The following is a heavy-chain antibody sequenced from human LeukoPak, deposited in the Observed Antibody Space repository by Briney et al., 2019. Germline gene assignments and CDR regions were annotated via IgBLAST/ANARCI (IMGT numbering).Heavy chain of an antibody. J-gene: IGHJ4*02. CDR2: IFSDGYTK. CDR1: GFIFSTYG. V-gene: IGHV3-33*01. Sequence: AGGSLRLSCAASGFIFSTYGMHWVRQAPGKGLEWVAVIFSDGYTKYYAGSVKDRFTIRRDNSKNTLYLDMNSLIPGDTGVYYWARASGPFDFWGQGTLLTVSS. D-gene: IGHD3-10*01. CDR3: ARASGPFDF.